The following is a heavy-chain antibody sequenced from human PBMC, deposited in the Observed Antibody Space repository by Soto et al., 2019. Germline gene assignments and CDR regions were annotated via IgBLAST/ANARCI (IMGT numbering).Heavy chain of an antibody. CDR3: TRVSPLRDILTGYYTRVFDY. J-gene: IGHJ4*02. V-gene: IGHV3-49*04. D-gene: IGHD3-9*01. CDR2: IRSKAYGGTT. Sequence: SLRLSCTASGFTFGDYAMSWVRQAPGKXLEWVGFIRSKAYGGTTEYAASVKGRFTISRDDSKSIAYLQMNSLKTEDTAVYYGTRVSPLRDILTGYYTRVFDYWGQGTLVTVSS. CDR1: GFTFGDYA.